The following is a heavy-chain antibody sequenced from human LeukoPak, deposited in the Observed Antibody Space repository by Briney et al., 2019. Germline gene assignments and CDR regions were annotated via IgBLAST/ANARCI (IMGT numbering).Heavy chain of an antibody. CDR2: INFSGTGT. J-gene: IGHJ4*02. V-gene: IGHV3-23*01. CDR3: AKSRGESRGASNY. CDR1: GFTFSAYA. Sequence: PGGSLRLSCAVSGFTFSAYAMSWVRQAPGKGLEWVSTINFSGTGTYYADSVKGRFTISRDSSKNTLYLQMNSLRAEDTAVYYCAKSRGESRGASNYWGQGTLVTVSS. D-gene: IGHD1-26*01.